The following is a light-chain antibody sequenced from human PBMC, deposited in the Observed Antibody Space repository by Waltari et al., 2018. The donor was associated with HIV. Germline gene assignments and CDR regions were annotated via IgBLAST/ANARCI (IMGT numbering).Light chain of an antibody. CDR1: SSNIRNNF. CDR3: ATWDRSLSRVI. Sequence: QSVLTQPPSVSAAPRQKVTISCSGTSSNIRNNFVSWYQQLPGTAPKLLIYDNNKRPSGIPDRFSGSKSGPSATLGITGLQTGDEAEYFCATWDRSLSRVIFGGGTRLTVL. J-gene: IGLJ2*01. V-gene: IGLV1-51*01. CDR2: DNN.